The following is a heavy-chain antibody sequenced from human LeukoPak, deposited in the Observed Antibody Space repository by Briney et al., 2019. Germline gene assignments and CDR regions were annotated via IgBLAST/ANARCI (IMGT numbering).Heavy chain of an antibody. V-gene: IGHV3-53*04. Sequence: VGSLRLSCAASGFTVSSNYMSWVRQAPGKGLEWVSIIYRDGSTFYADSVRGRFTISRHNSENTLYLQMNSLRPEDTAVYYCGRVGVGAVAGNYLDYWGQGTLVTVSS. J-gene: IGHJ4*02. D-gene: IGHD6-19*01. CDR1: GFTVSSNY. CDR3: GRVGVGAVAGNYLDY. CDR2: IYRDGST.